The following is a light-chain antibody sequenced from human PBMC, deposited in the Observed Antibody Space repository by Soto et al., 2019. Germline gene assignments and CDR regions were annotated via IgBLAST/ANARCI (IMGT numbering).Light chain of an antibody. CDR3: LQHNVFPRA. CDR2: GSS. CDR1: QAISND. J-gene: IGKJ1*01. V-gene: IGKV1-17*01. Sequence: DIQMTQSPSSLSASVGDRVTITCRASQAISNDLAWYQQKPGRAPKRLIYGSSTLQSGVPLRFSGSGSGTEFTLASSSLQPEDFATYYCLQHNVFPRAFGQGTKVEIK.